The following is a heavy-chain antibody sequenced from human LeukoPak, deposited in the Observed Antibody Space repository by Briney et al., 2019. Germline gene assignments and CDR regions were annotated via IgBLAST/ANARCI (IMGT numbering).Heavy chain of an antibody. CDR2: ITPMFGTA. D-gene: IGHD3-22*01. CDR3: TRDAAIYDSSGYYYLW. V-gene: IGHV1-69*13. Sequence: GASVKVSCKAFGGTFSRYAISWVRQAPGQGLEWMGGITPMFGTANYAQKLQGRVTITADESTSTAYMELSSLRYEDTAVYYCTRDAAIYDSSGYYYLWWGQGTLVTVSS. J-gene: IGHJ4*02. CDR1: GGTFSRYA.